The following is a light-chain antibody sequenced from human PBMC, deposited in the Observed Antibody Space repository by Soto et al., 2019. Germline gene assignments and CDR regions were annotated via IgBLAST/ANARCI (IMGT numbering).Light chain of an antibody. Sequence: QSALTQPASVSGSPGQSITIPCTGTSSDVGGYNYVSWYQQHPGKAPKLVIYEVRNRPSGVSTRFSGSKSGNTASLTISGLQAEDEADYYCSSYTRTTTPLVFGGGTKLTVL. V-gene: IGLV2-14*01. J-gene: IGLJ2*01. CDR3: SSYTRTTTPLV. CDR1: SSDVGGYNY. CDR2: EVR.